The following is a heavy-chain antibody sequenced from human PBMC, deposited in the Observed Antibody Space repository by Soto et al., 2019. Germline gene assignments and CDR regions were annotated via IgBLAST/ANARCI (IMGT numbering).Heavy chain of an antibody. CDR1: GFTFSSYA. Sequence: GGSLRLSCTASGFTFSSYAMSWVRQAPGKGLEWVSTISGNSGKTNYAESVKGRFSISRDNSKNTVHLQLDSLRAEDTAVYFCAKLGFVLMELYYFHQWGHGTLVTVSS. V-gene: IGHV3-23*01. J-gene: IGHJ4*01. D-gene: IGHD2-8*01. CDR2: ISGNSGKT. CDR3: AKLGFVLMELYYFHQ.